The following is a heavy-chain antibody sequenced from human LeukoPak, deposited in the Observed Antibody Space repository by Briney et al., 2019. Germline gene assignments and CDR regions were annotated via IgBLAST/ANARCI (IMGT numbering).Heavy chain of an antibody. J-gene: IGHJ3*02. CDR2: IYYSRST. CDR3: ARREVYYDILTGRPPVGAFDI. V-gene: IGHV4-59*01. D-gene: IGHD3-9*01. Sequence: PSETLSLTFLCSVGIIISYYWSWIRQPPAKGLEWIGYIYYSRSTNYNHCLMSQVTISVDTSKNPFSLKLSSVTAADTAVYYCARREVYYDILTGRPPVGAFDIWGQGTMVTVSS. CDR1: VGIIISYY.